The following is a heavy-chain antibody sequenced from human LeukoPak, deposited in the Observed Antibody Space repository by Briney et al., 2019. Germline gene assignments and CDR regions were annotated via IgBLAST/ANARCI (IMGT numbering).Heavy chain of an antibody. D-gene: IGHD6-6*01. V-gene: IGHV3-23*01. J-gene: IGHJ3*02. Sequence: GGSLRLSCAASGFAFSNYVMNWVRQAPGKGLEWVSAISGSGGNTYYADSVKGRFTISRDNAKNSLYLQMNSLRAEDTAVYYCARLYSSSSGKAFDIWGQGTMVTVSS. CDR2: ISGSGGNT. CDR3: ARLYSSSSGKAFDI. CDR1: GFAFSNYV.